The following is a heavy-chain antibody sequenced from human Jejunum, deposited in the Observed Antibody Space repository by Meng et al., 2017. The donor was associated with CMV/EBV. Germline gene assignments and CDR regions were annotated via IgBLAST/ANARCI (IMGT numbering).Heavy chain of an antibody. CDR3: ATSLPDAWELLAY. Sequence: CAVFGGSFSNYYWSWIRQPPGKGLEWIGEINYSGSTYYNPSLKSRVTISVDTSKNQFSLNLSSVTAADTAVYYCATSLPDAWELLAYWGQGNLVTVSS. V-gene: IGHV4-34*01. CDR2: INYSGST. CDR1: GGSFSNYY. J-gene: IGHJ4*02. D-gene: IGHD1-26*01.